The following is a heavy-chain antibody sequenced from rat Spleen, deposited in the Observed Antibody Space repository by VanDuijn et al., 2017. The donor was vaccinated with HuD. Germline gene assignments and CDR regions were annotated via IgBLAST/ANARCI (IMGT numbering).Heavy chain of an antibody. Sequence: EVQMVESSGGLVQPGGSLRLSCAASGFTFNAYDMAWVRQAPTKGLEWVATISYDDSRAYYRDSVKGRFTISRDNAKNTQYLQMDSLRSEDTATYYCTRGYVMDAWGQGASVTVSS. CDR1: GFTFNAYD. CDR3: TRGYVMDA. CDR2: ISYDDSRA. V-gene: IGHV5-29*01. J-gene: IGHJ4*01.